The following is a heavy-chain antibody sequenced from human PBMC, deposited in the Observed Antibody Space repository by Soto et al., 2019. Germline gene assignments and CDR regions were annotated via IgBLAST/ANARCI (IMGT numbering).Heavy chain of an antibody. Sequence: QVQLVQSGAEVKKLGASVKVSCKASGYTFTSYAMHWVRQAPGQRLEWMGWINAGNGNTKYSQKFQGRVTITRDTSASTAYMELSSLRSEDTAVYYCARILGYCSGGSCDYWGQGTLVTVSS. CDR3: ARILGYCSGGSCDY. D-gene: IGHD2-15*01. J-gene: IGHJ4*02. CDR1: GYTFTSYA. CDR2: INAGNGNT. V-gene: IGHV1-3*01.